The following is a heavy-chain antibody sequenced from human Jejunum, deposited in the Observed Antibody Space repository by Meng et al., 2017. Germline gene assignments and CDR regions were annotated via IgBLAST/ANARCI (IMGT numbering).Heavy chain of an antibody. CDR2: ISSSGTST. CDR1: RFTFSTYE. V-gene: IGHV3-48*03. CDR3: ARSSGWFGFDS. Sequence: GGSLRLSCAVSRFTFSTYEMNWVRQAPGKGPEWVSYISSSGTSTHYADSVQGRFTISRDNPKNSLYLQLDSLRVDDTAIYYCARSSGWFGFDSWGQGTLVTVSS. D-gene: IGHD6-19*01. J-gene: IGHJ4*02.